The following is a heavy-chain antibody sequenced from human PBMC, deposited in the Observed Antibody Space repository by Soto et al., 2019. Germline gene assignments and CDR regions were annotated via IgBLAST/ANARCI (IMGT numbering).Heavy chain of an antibody. CDR3: ARDNRITVNPDNVAYGMDV. Sequence: SETLSLTCTVSGDSVSGGGYYWGWVRQRPGKGLEWIGCVYHSGGTHYNPSLNGRLTISVDKSKNQFYLRLTSVTAADTAVYYRARDNRITVNPDNVAYGMDVWGQGTTVTVSS. J-gene: IGHJ6*02. V-gene: IGHV4-31*03. D-gene: IGHD1-1*01. CDR2: VYHSGGT. CDR1: GDSVSGGGYY.